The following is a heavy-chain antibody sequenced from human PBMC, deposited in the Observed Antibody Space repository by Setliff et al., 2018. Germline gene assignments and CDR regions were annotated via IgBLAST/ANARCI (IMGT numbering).Heavy chain of an antibody. Sequence: SETLSLTCAVYGGSFSDNYWSWIRQPPGKGLEWIGQIHHSGITNYSPSLKSRVTISVDMSKNQISLKLSSVAAADTAVYYCANHGCSGAGCKFYFDPWGQGTLVTISS. D-gene: IGHD2-15*01. CDR3: ANHGCSGAGCKFYFDP. CDR1: GGSFSDNY. J-gene: IGHJ5*02. V-gene: IGHV4-34*01. CDR2: IHHSGIT.